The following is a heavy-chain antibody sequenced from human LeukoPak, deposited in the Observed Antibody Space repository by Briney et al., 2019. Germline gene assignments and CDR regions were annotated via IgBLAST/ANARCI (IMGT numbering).Heavy chain of an antibody. Sequence: SETLSLTCTVSGGSISSSSYYWGWIRQPPGKGLEWIGSIYYSVSTYYNPSLKSRVTISVDTSKNQFSLKLSSVTAADTAVYYCARGLDCSSTSCYPLNWFDPWGQGTLVTVSS. CDR3: ARGLDCSSTSCYPLNWFDP. J-gene: IGHJ5*02. CDR1: GGSISSSSYY. V-gene: IGHV4-39*07. CDR2: IYYSVST. D-gene: IGHD2-2*01.